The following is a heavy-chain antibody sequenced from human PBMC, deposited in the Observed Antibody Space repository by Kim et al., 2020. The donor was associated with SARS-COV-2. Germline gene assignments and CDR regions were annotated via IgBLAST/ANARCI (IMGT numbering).Heavy chain of an antibody. V-gene: IGHV1-46*01. Sequence: SYAHKCKGRVTMTRDTSTSTVYMELSSLRSEDTAVYYCARDVGTDCVLNYWGQGTLVTVSS. CDR3: ARDVGTDCVLNY. J-gene: IGHJ4*02. D-gene: IGHD5-18*01.